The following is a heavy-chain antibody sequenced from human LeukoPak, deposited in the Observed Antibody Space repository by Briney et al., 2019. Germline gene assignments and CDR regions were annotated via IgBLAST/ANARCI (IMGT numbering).Heavy chain of an antibody. CDR1: GFTFSSYA. J-gene: IGHJ4*02. D-gene: IGHD4-23*01. CDR2: ISYDGSNK. Sequence: GGSLRLSCAASGFTFSSYAMHWVRQAPGKGLGWVAVISYDGSNKYYADSVKGRFTISRDNSKNTLYLQMNSLRAEDTAVYYCARGGNSGFDYWGQGTLVTVSS. CDR3: ARGGNSGFDY. V-gene: IGHV3-30-3*01.